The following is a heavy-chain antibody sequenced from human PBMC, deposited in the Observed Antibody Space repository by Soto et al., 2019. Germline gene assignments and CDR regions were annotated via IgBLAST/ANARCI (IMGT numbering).Heavy chain of an antibody. Sequence: PSETLSLTCTVSGGSISSGDYYWSWIRQPPGKGLEWIGYIYYSGSTYYNPSLKSRVTISVDTSKNQFSLKLSSVTAADTAVYYCARAQTDSWSGYYNYGMDVWGQGTTVTVSS. CDR1: GGSISSGDYY. CDR2: IYYSGST. CDR3: ARAQTDSWSGYYNYGMDV. J-gene: IGHJ6*02. D-gene: IGHD3-3*01. V-gene: IGHV4-30-4*01.